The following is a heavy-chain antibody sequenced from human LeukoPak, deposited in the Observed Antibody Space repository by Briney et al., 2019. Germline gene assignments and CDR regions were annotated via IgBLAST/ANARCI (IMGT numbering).Heavy chain of an antibody. CDR3: AKDRYYYDSSGYLDY. CDR1: GFTFSSYG. Sequence: GRSLRLSCAASGFTFSSYGMHWVRQAPGKGLEWMAVISYDGSNKYYADSVKGRFTISRDNSKNTLYLQMNSLRAEDTAVYYCAKDRYYYDSSGYLDYWGQGTLVTVSS. CDR2: ISYDGSNK. J-gene: IGHJ4*02. D-gene: IGHD3-22*01. V-gene: IGHV3-30*18.